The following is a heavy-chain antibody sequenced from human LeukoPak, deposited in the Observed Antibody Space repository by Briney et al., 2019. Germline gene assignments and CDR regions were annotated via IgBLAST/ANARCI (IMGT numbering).Heavy chain of an antibody. V-gene: IGHV4-4*07. CDR3: ARTVYCSSTSCYHYYYYMDV. Sequence: PSETLSLTCTVSGGSISSYYWSWIRQPAGKGLEWIGRIYTSGSTNYNPSLKSRVTMSVDTSKHQFSLKLSSVTAADTAVYYCARTVYCSSTSCYHYYYYMDVWGKGTTVTVSS. J-gene: IGHJ6*03. D-gene: IGHD2-2*01. CDR1: GGSISSYY. CDR2: IYTSGST.